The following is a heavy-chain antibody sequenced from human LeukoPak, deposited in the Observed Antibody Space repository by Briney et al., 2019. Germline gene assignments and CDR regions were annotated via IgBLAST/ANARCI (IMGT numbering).Heavy chain of an antibody. V-gene: IGHV3-48*01. CDR2: ISGDSSQI. CDR1: GFTFSGYA. D-gene: IGHD1-26*01. CDR3: VRDQGAPDY. J-gene: IGHJ4*02. Sequence: GGSLRLSCAASGFTFSGYAMNWVRQAPGKGLEWISYISGDSSQIFYADSVKGRYTTSRDNAKNSLHLQMSSLRVEDTALYYCVRDQGAPDYWGQGTLVTVSS.